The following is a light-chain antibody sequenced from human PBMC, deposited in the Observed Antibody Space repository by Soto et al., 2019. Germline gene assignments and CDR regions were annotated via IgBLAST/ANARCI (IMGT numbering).Light chain of an antibody. CDR3: QQYYSYPLT. V-gene: IGKV1-8*01. CDR2: AAS. J-gene: IGKJ4*01. CDR1: QGISSY. Sequence: AIRMTQSPSSLSASPGDRVTITGRASQGISSYLAWYQQKPGKAPKLLIYAASTLHSGVPSRFSGSGSGTDFTLTISCLQSEDFATYYCQQYYSYPLTFGGGTKVDIK.